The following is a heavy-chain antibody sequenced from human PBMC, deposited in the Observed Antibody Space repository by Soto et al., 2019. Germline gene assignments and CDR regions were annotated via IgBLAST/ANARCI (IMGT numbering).Heavy chain of an antibody. Sequence: SETLSLTCTVSGGSISSSSYYWGWIRQPPGKGLEWIGSIYYSGSTYYNPSLKSRVTISVDTSKNQFSLKLSSVTAADTAVYYCASHLWGKDMTTADYWGQGTLVTVSS. J-gene: IGHJ4*02. V-gene: IGHV4-39*01. CDR2: IYYSGST. CDR3: ASHLWGKDMTTADY. D-gene: IGHD3-16*01. CDR1: GGSISSSSYY.